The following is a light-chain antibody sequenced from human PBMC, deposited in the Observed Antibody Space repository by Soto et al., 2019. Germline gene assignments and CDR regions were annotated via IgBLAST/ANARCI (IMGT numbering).Light chain of an antibody. CDR2: GAS. J-gene: IGKJ1*01. CDR1: QSVSSSY. V-gene: IGKV3-20*01. CDR3: QQYGSSPWT. Sequence: EIVMTQSPATLSVSPGERATLSCRASQSVSSSYLAWYQQKPGQAPRLLIYGASSRATGIPDRFSGSGSGTDFTLTISRLEPEDFAVYYCQQYGSSPWTFGQGTKVYIK.